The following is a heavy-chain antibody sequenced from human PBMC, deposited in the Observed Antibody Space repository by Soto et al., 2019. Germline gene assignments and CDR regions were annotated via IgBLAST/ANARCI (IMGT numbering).Heavy chain of an antibody. J-gene: IGHJ5*02. Sequence: ASVKVSCKVSGYTLTELSMHWVRQAPGKGLEWMGGFDPEDGETIYAQKFQGRVTMTEDTSTDTAYMELSSLGSEDTAVYYCATPKGEYIWGSYRSGWFDPWGQGTLVTVSS. CDR2: FDPEDGET. CDR1: GYTLTELS. CDR3: ATPKGEYIWGSYRSGWFDP. D-gene: IGHD3-16*02. V-gene: IGHV1-24*01.